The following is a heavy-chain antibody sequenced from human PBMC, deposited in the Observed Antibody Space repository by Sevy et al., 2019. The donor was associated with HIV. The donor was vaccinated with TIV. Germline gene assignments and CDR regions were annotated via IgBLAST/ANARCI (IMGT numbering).Heavy chain of an antibody. CDR1: GFTGSSNY. J-gene: IGHJ6*02. V-gene: IGHV3-53*01. CDR3: ARDSLGVPAAMGYYYYGMDV. Sequence: GGSLRLSCAASGFTGSSNYMSWVRQAPGKGLEWVSVIYSGGSTYYADSVKGRFTISRDNSKNTLYLQMNSLRAEDTAVYYCARDSLGVPAAMGYYYYGMDVWGQGTTVTVSS. CDR2: IYSGGST. D-gene: IGHD2-2*01.